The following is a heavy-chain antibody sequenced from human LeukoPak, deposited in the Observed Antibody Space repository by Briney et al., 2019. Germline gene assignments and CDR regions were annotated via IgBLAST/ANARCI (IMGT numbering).Heavy chain of an antibody. J-gene: IGHJ3*02. D-gene: IGHD5-18*01. CDR3: ARDRRYSYGLNDAFDT. V-gene: IGHV4-59*12. CDR1: GGSISSYY. Sequence: SETLSLTCTVSGGSISSYYWSWIRQPPGKGLEWIGYIYYSGSTNYNPSLKSRVTISVDKSKNQFSLKLSSVTAADTAVYYCARDRRYSYGLNDAFDTWGHGTMVTVSS. CDR2: IYYSGST.